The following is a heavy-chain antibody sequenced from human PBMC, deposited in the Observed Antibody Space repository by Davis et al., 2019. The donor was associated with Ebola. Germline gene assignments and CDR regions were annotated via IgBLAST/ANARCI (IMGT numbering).Heavy chain of an antibody. CDR1: GVSISNGGYY. J-gene: IGHJ4*02. CDR2: ISYSGSS. V-gene: IGHV4-31*03. Sequence: MPSETLSLTCTVSGVSISNGGYYWSWIRQHPEKGLEWIGYISYSGSSYYNPSLKSRVTMSVDTSKNQFSLKLRSVTAADTAVYSCARQGISRSWYGGYYFDCWGQGILVTVSS. D-gene: IGHD6-13*01. CDR3: ARQGISRSWYGGYYFDC.